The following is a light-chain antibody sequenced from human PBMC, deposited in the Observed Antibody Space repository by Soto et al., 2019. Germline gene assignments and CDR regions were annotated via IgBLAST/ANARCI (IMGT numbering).Light chain of an antibody. CDR3: QQSYSTPHP. Sequence: DIVMTQSPDSLAVSLGERATINCKSSQSVLYSSNNKKYLAWYQQKPGQPPKLLIYWASTRESGVPDRFSGSGSGTDFTINIRSLQAEDVAVYYCQQSYSTPHPFGQGNQLEIQ. CDR1: QSVLYSSNNKKY. CDR2: WAS. V-gene: IGKV4-1*01. J-gene: IGKJ2*01.